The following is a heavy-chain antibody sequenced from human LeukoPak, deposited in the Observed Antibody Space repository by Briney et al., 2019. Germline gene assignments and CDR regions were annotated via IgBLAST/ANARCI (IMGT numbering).Heavy chain of an antibody. CDR2: ISSDGSYK. J-gene: IGHJ4*02. CDR3: ARQYISGQWYFDY. D-gene: IGHD5-18*01. Sequence: GGSLRLSCAASGFIFSNYAIHWVRQAPGKGLEWVAVISSDGSYKYYADSVKGRFTISRDNSKNTLYLQMNSLIPEDTAVYYCARQYISGQWYFDYWGQGTLVTVSS. V-gene: IGHV3-30*04. CDR1: GFIFSNYA.